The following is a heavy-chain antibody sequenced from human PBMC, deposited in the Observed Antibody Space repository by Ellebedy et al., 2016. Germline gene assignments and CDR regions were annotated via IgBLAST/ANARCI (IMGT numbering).Heavy chain of an antibody. J-gene: IGHJ5*02. D-gene: IGHD3-10*01. CDR3: AKESRGVGNGALDSWCDP. Sequence: GESLKISXAASGFTFSSYAMNWVRQAPGKGLEWISAITGSAGSTYYADSVKGRFTISRDNSKNTLYLQMNSLSPEDTAVYYCAKESRGVGNGALDSWCDPWGQGTLVTVSS. CDR1: GFTFSSYA. V-gene: IGHV3-23*01. CDR2: ITGSAGST.